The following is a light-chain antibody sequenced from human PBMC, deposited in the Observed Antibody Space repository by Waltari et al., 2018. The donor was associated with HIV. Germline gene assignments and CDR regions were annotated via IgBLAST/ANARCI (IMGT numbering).Light chain of an antibody. V-gene: IGLV1-40*01. J-gene: IGLJ3*02. CDR2: GNS. CDR1: RSNIGARFD. Sequence: QSVLTQPPSVSGAPGQRVTIPCSGSRSNIGARFDVHWYQQIPGTDPKLLIYGNSNRPSGVPDRFSGSKSGTSASLAITGLQAEDEADYYCQSYDSSLSGSVFGGGTKLTVL. CDR3: QSYDSSLSGSV.